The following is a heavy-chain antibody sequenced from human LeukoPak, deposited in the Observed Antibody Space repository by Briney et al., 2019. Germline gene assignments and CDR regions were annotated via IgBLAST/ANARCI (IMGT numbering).Heavy chain of an antibody. Sequence: AGGSLRLSCAASGFTFDDYTMRWVRQAPGKGLEWVSLISWDVDSTYYADSVKGRFTISRDNSKNSLYLQMNSLRTEDTALYYCAKSDSSSWYNFDYWGQGPLVTVSS. CDR2: ISWDVDST. D-gene: IGHD6-13*01. CDR1: GFTFDDYT. CDR3: AKSDSSSWYNFDY. V-gene: IGHV3-43*01. J-gene: IGHJ4*02.